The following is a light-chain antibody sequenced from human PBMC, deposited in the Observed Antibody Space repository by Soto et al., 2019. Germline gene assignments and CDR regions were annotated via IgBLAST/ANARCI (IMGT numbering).Light chain of an antibody. CDR1: QSVNLN. CDR3: QQYNTWPPLIT. Sequence: EIMMTQSPGTLSVSPGEGATLSCTASQSVNLNLAWYQQKPGQAPRLLIYGASTRATGVPARFSGSGSGTEFTLTISSLQSEDFAVYYCQQYNTWPPLITFGQGTRLEIK. J-gene: IGKJ5*01. CDR2: GAS. V-gene: IGKV3-15*01.